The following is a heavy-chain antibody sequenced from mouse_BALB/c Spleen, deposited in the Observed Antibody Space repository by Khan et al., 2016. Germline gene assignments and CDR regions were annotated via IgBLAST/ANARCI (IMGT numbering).Heavy chain of an antibody. Sequence: QVQLQQSGAELARPGASVKMSCKASGYTFTSYTMHWIKQRPGQGLEWIGYIIPNSGYTNYNQKFKDKATLTADKSSSTAYMQLMTSEDSAVYYCASERTLVANFDYWGQGTTLTVSS. D-gene: IGHD1-1*01. CDR2: IIPNSGYT. J-gene: IGHJ2*01. CDR3: ASERTLVANFDY. CDR1: GYTFTSYT. V-gene: IGHV1-4*01.